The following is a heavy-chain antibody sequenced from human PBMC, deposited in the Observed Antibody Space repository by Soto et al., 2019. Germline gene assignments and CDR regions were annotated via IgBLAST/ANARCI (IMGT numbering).Heavy chain of an antibody. J-gene: IGHJ4*02. D-gene: IGHD1-1*01. V-gene: IGHV3-48*03. CDR1: GFTFSSYE. CDR3: ARDRTTAYDY. Sequence: GGSLRLSCAASGFTFSSYEMNWVRQAPGKGLEWVSYISTSGSAIDYAASVKGRFTISRDNAKNSLYLQMNSLRAEDTAVYYCARDRTTAYDYWGQGALVTVSS. CDR2: ISTSGSAI.